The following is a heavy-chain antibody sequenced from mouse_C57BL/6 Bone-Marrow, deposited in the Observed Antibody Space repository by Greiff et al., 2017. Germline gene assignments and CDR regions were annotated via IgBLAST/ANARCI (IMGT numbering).Heavy chain of an antibody. Sequence: VQLQQPGAELVRPASSVKLSCKASGYTFTSYWLDWVKQRPGQGLEWIGNIYPSDSETHYNQKFKDKATLTVDKSSSTAYMQRSSLTSEDSAVYYCARWGWDWYFDVWGTGTTVTVSS. D-gene: IGHD3-3*01. J-gene: IGHJ1*03. CDR3: ARWGWDWYFDV. CDR2: IYPSDSET. CDR1: GYTFTSYW. V-gene: IGHV1-61*01.